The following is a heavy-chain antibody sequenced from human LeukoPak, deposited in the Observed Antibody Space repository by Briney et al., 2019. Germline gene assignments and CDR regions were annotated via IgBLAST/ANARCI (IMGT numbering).Heavy chain of an antibody. CDR1: GFSFSTHW. J-gene: IGHJ4*02. V-gene: IGHV3-74*01. D-gene: IGHD3-22*01. CDR2: INSGGSAT. CDR3: GSLTVVARDH. Sequence: PGGSLRLSCAAFGFSFSTHWMHWVRQAPGKGLVYVAQINSGGSATAYADSVKGRFTISRDNAKNTLYLDMSSLRAEDTAVYYCGSLTVVARDHWGQGTLVTVSS.